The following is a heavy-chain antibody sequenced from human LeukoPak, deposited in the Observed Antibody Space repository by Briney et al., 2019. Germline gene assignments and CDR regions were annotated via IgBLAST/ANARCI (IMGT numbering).Heavy chain of an antibody. CDR3: AKLSITMVRGVIGPFDY. CDR2: ISYDGSNK. CDR1: GFTFSSYA. J-gene: IGHJ4*02. Sequence: PGRSLRLSCAASGFTFSSYAMHWVRQAPGKGLEWVAVISYDGSNKYYADSVKGRFTISRDNSKNTLYLQMNSLRAEVTAVYYCAKLSITMVRGVIGPFDYWGQGTLVTVSS. D-gene: IGHD3-10*01. V-gene: IGHV3-30*04.